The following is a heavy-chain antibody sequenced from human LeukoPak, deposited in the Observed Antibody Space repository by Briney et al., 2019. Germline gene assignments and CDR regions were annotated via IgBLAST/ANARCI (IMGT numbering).Heavy chain of an antibody. CDR1: GFIFSNFA. J-gene: IGHJ4*02. D-gene: IGHD6-19*01. V-gene: IGHV3-30*16. Sequence: GSLRLSFAASGFIFSNFAMHWVRQASGQGLEWVAGISIDGSNTYYGGSVKGRFTISRDNSKNTLYLEMNSLRPGDTAVYYCARDTPYTNGWFDYWGQGTLLTVSS. CDR2: ISIDGSNT. CDR3: ARDTPYTNGWFDY.